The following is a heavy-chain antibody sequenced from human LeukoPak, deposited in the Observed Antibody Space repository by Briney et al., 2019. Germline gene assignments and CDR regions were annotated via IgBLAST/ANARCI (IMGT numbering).Heavy chain of an antibody. J-gene: IGHJ4*02. CDR2: ISYDGSNK. V-gene: IGHV3-30*04. D-gene: IGHD3-22*01. CDR3: ARGPPAMDDSSGCYYDY. Sequence: GRSLRLSCAASGFTFSSYAMHWVRQAPGKGLEWVAVISYDGSNKYYADSVKGRFTISRDNSKNTLYLQMNSLRAEDTAVYYCARGPPAMDDSSGCYYDYWGQGTLVTVSS. CDR1: GFTFSSYA.